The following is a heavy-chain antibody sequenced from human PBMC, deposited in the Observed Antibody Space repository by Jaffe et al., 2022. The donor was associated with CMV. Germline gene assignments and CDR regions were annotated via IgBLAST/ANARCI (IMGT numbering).Heavy chain of an antibody. CDR2: ISGSGGST. Sequence: EVQLVESGGGLVQPGGSLRLSCAASGFTFSSYAMSWVRQAPGKGLEWVSAISGSGGSTYYADSVKGRFTISRDNSKNTLYLQMNSLRAEDTAVYYCAKRPYFGDYWTNNWFDPWGQGTLVTVSS. CDR1: GFTFSSYA. CDR3: AKRPYFGDYWTNNWFDP. V-gene: IGHV3-23*04. J-gene: IGHJ5*02. D-gene: IGHD4-17*01.